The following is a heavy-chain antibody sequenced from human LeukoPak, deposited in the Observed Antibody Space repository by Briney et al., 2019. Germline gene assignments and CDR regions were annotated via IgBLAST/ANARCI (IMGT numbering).Heavy chain of an antibody. CDR2: IYSGEVT. D-gene: IGHD2-21*02. V-gene: IGHV3-53*01. CDR1: GLRVTTKY. CDR3: ARGVAAKALRDYLYVDL. J-gene: IGHJ6*03. Sequence: GGSLRLSCAASGLRVTTKYMPWVRQAPGKGLECVSIIYSGEVTSYAESVKGRFTISRDSDKNTLYLEMDNMRVDDTAVYFCARGVAAKALRDYLYVDLWGKGTTVTVS.